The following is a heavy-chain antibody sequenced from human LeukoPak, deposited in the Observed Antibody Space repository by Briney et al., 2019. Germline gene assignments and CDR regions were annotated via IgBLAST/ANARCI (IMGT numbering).Heavy chain of an antibody. V-gene: IGHV1-69*05. CDR3: ARVYGGIFDY. CDR2: IIPIFGTA. Sequence: ASVKVSCKASGGTFSSYAIGWVRQAPGQGLEWMGGIIPIFGTANYAQKFQGRVTITTDESTSTAYMELSSLRSEDTAVYYCARVYGGIFDYWGQGTLVTVSS. D-gene: IGHD4-23*01. J-gene: IGHJ4*02. CDR1: GGTFSSYA.